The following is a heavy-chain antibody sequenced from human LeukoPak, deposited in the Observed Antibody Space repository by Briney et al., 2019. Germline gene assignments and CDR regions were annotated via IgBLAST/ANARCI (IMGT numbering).Heavy chain of an antibody. CDR3: ARDLSLPRHVQAAAVRNGWFGP. D-gene: IGHD6-13*01. CDR1: GGTFSSYA. J-gene: IGHJ5*02. Sequence: GASVKVSCKASGGTFSSYAISWVRQAPGQGLEWMGGIIPIFGTANYAQKFQGRVTITADESTSTAYMGLSSLRSEDTAVYYCARDLSLPRHVQAAAVRNGWFGPWGQGTLVTVSS. CDR2: IIPIFGTA. V-gene: IGHV1-69*13.